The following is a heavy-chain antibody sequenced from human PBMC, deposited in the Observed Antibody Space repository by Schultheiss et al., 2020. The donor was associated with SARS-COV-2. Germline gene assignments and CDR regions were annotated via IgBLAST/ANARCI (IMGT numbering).Heavy chain of an antibody. CDR2: IKQDGSEK. Sequence: GGSLRLSCAASGFTFSSYWMSWVRLAPGKGLEWVANIKQDGSEKYYVDSVKGRFTISRDNSKNSVYLQMNSLRAEDTAVYYCARFGRGSYLDYWGQGTLVTVSS. V-gene: IGHV3-7*04. CDR1: GFTFSSYW. CDR3: ARFGRGSYLDY. D-gene: IGHD1-26*01. J-gene: IGHJ4*02.